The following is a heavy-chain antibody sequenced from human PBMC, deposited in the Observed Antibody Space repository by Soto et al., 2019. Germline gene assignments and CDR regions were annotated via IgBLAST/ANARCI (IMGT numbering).Heavy chain of an antibody. CDR3: ARDDGVPAAIGDYYYGMDV. D-gene: IGHD2-2*02. Sequence: PGGSLRLSCAASGFTFSSYSMNWVRQAPGKGLEWVSSISSSSSYIYYADSVKGRFTISRDNAKNSLYLQMNSLRAEDTAVYYCARDDGVPAAIGDYYYGMDVWGQGTTVTVSS. V-gene: IGHV3-21*01. CDR1: GFTFSSYS. J-gene: IGHJ6*02. CDR2: ISSSSSYI.